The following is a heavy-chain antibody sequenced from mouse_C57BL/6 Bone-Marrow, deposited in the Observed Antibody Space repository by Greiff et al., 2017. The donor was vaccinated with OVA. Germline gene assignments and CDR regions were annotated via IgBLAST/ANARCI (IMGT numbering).Heavy chain of an antibody. V-gene: IGHV1-62-2*01. CDR3: ARHEGDLLSMDY. D-gene: IGHD2-13*01. J-gene: IGHJ4*01. CDR1: GYTFTEYT. CDR2: FYPGSGSI. Sequence: VQRVESGAELVKPGASVKLSCKASGYTFTEYTIHWVKQRSGQGLEWIGWFYPGSGSIKYNEKFKDKATLTADKSSSTVYMELSRLTSEDSAVYFCARHEGDLLSMDYWGQGTSVTVSS.